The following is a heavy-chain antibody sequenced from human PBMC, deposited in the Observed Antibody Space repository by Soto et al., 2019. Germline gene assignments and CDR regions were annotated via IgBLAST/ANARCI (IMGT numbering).Heavy chain of an antibody. Sequence: QVQLVQSGAEVKKPGASVGVSCKASGYVFPSYDITWVRQAPGHGLEWMGWVNPGSGYKGYAQNFQGRVTLTRNMSISTVYMELSSLRSEDTAVYYCARADPRHYYMDVWGKGTTVTVSS. CDR2: VNPGSGYK. CDR1: GYVFPSYD. V-gene: IGHV1-8*01. CDR3: ARADPRHYYMDV. J-gene: IGHJ6*03.